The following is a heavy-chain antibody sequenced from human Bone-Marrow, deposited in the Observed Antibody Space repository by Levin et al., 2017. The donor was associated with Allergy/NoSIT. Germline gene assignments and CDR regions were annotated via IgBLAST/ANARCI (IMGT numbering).Heavy chain of an antibody. CDR2: IYYSGST. D-gene: IGHD5-12*01. CDR3: ARVAGDNDDIAATYHKGTDSYYDWEV. V-gene: IGHV4-59*01. CDR1: GGSINTYY. Sequence: SETLSLTCTVSGGSINTYYWSWIRQPPGRGLDWIGYIYYSGSTNYNPSLQSRVTMSVDKSKNQFSLKLNSVTAADTAAYFCARVAGDNDDIAATYHKGTDSYYDWEVWGKGTTVTVS. J-gene: IGHJ6*03.